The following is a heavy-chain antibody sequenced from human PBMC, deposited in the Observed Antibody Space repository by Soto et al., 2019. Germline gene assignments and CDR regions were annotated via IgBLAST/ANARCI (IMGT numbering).Heavy chain of an antibody. CDR2: IDNSKST. V-gene: IGHV4-59*01. CDR3: ALVDSLGPFDS. Sequence: PETLSLTSTVSGDSIRRYYGTWIPQPTGKGLEWIGDIDNSKSTNYTPTPRSRVTISVDKTKSQFNLKLSSVTAADTAVYYCALVDSLGPFDSWGQGTLVTVSS. CDR1: GDSIRRYY. J-gene: IGHJ4*02. D-gene: IGHD3-9*01.